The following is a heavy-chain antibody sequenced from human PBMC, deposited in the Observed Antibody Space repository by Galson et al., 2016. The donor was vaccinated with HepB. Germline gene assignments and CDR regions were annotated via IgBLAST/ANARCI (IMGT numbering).Heavy chain of an antibody. V-gene: IGHV3-15*07. J-gene: IGHJ3*02. CDR2: IKSKPDGGTR. Sequence: SLRLSCAASGFSFSNAWMNWVRQAPGKGLEWVGRIKSKPDGGTRDYAAPVKGRFSASRGDSENTLYLQMNSLKTEDSAVYYCATGGSYSTNDPFDIWGQGTMVTVSS. CDR3: ATGGSYSTNDPFDI. CDR1: GFSFSNAW. D-gene: IGHD1-26*01.